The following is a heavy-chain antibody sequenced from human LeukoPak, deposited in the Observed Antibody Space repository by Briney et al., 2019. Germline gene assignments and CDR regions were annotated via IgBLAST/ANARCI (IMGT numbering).Heavy chain of an antibody. D-gene: IGHD6-19*01. Sequence: SETLSLTCTVSGVSISSYYWSWIRQPPGKGLEWIGYIYYSGSTNYNPSLKSRVTISVDTSKNQFSLKLSSVTAADTAVYYCARTPRGIAVAGTERWFDPWGQGTLVTVSS. V-gene: IGHV4-59*01. CDR3: ARTPRGIAVAGTERWFDP. J-gene: IGHJ5*02. CDR1: GVSISSYY. CDR2: IYYSGST.